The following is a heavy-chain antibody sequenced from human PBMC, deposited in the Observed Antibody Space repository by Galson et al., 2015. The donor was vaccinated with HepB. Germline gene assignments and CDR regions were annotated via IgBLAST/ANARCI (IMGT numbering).Heavy chain of an antibody. Sequence: SLRLSCAASGFTFSDHYTDWVRQAPGKGLEWVGRTRNKANSYTTEYAASVKGRFTISRDDSKNSLYLQMNSLKTEDTAVYYCARTSGSYYSGYYFDYWGQGTLVTVSS. CDR1: GFTFSDHY. J-gene: IGHJ4*02. CDR3: ARTSGSYYSGYYFDY. V-gene: IGHV3-72*01. D-gene: IGHD1-26*01. CDR2: TRNKANSYTT.